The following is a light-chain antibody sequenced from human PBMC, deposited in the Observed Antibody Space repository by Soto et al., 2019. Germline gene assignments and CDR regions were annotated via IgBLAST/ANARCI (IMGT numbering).Light chain of an antibody. CDR1: NSNIGNNY. CDR3: GTWDSSLSVV. Sequence: QSVLTQPPSVSAAPGQKVTISCSGSNSNIGNNYVSWYQQLPGTAPKLLIYDNNKRPSGIPDRFSGSKSGTSATLGITGLQTGDEADYYCGTWDSSLSVVFGGGTKVTVL. CDR2: DNN. V-gene: IGLV1-51*01. J-gene: IGLJ3*02.